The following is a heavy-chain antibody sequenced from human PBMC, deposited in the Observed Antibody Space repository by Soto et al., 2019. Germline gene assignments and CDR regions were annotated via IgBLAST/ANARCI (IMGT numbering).Heavy chain of an antibody. J-gene: IGHJ4*02. CDR1: GFTFSSYA. CDR2: ISGSGGST. CDR3: AKSPNKYGVPDPDY. Sequence: GGSLRLSCAASGFTFSSYAMSWVRQAPGKGLEWVSAISGSGGSTYYADSVKGRFTISRDNSKNTLYLQMNSLRAEDTAVYYCAKSPNKYGVPDPDYWGQGTLVTVSS. D-gene: IGHD4-17*01. V-gene: IGHV3-23*01.